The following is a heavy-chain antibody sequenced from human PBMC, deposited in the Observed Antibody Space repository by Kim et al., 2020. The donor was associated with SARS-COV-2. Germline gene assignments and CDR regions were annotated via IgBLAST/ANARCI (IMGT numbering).Heavy chain of an antibody. CDR3: AGHTGGSGSYYKDYYYGMAV. D-gene: IGHD3-10*01. CDR1: GGSISSGGYS. CDR2: IYYSGST. Sequence: SETLSLTCAVSGGSISSGGYSWSWIRQPPGKGLEWIGYIYYSGSTYYNPSLKSRVTISVDRSKNQFSLKLSSVTAADTAVYYCAGHTGGSGSYYKDYYYGMAVWGQGTTVTVSS. V-gene: IGHV4-30-2*01. J-gene: IGHJ6*02.